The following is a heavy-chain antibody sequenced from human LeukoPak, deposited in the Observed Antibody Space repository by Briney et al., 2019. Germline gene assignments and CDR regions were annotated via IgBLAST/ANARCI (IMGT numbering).Heavy chain of an antibody. CDR2: IWYDGSNK. CDR3: AKDRDYSNYVDY. CDR1: GFTFSSYG. J-gene: IGHJ4*02. D-gene: IGHD4-11*01. Sequence: GGSLRLSCAASGFTFSSYGMHWVRQAPGKGPEWVAVIWYDGSNKYYADSVKGRFTISRDNSKNTRYLQMNSLRAEDTAVYYCAKDRDYSNYVDYWGQGTLVTVSS. V-gene: IGHV3-33*06.